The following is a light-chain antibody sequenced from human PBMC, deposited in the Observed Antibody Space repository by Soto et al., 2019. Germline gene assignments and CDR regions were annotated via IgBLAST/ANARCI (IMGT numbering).Light chain of an antibody. V-gene: IGKV3-15*01. J-gene: IGKJ4*01. CDR2: GAS. Sequence: EIVMTQSPATLSVSPGERATLSCRASQSIGSNLAWYQQRPGRGPRLLIYGASTRATGIPARFRGSGSGTEFTLNINGLESEDFVVHYCQQYDNWPPTFXGGTKLDIK. CDR3: QQYDNWPPT. CDR1: QSIGSN.